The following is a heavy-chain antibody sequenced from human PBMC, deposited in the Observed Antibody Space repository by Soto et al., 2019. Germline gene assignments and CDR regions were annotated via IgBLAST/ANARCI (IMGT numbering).Heavy chain of an antibody. Sequence: LETLSLTCTVSGASMNSYHWSWIRQPAGKGLEWIGHIHSSGSTNYNPSLKSRVTMSVDTSKNQFSLRLMSLTAADTAVYYCARDQGVAAAGITWFDPWGQGSLVTVSS. CDR3: ARDQGVAAAGITWFDP. D-gene: IGHD6-13*01. J-gene: IGHJ5*02. V-gene: IGHV4-4*07. CDR1: GASMNSYH. CDR2: IHSSGST.